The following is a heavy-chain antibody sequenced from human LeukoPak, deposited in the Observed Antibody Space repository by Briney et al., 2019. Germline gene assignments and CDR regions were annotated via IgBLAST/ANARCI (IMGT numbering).Heavy chain of an antibody. V-gene: IGHV4-39*01. D-gene: IGHD6-13*01. J-gene: IGHJ4*02. CDR1: GGSISDSSFY. CDR2: VHSSGNT. CDR3: ARCLATGGRVSFDY. Sequence: TSETLSLTCTVSGGSISDSSFYWGWIRQPPGKGLEWIGSVHSSGNTNYAPSLNSRVTLSVDTPKNRFSLSLSSVTAADTAVYYCARCLATGGRVSFDYWGQGTLVTVSS.